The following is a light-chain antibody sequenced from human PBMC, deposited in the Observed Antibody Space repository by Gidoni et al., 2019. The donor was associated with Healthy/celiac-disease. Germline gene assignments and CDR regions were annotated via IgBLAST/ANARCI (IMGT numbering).Light chain of an antibody. CDR3: QQYYSTPLT. V-gene: IGKV4-1*01. CDR1: QSVLYSSNNKNY. J-gene: IGKJ4*01. Sequence: VALGERATINCKSSQSVLYSSNNKNYLAWYQQKPGQPPKLLIYWASTRESGVPDRFSGSGSGTDFTLTISSLQAEDVAVYYCQQYYSTPLTCGGGTKVEIK. CDR2: WAS.